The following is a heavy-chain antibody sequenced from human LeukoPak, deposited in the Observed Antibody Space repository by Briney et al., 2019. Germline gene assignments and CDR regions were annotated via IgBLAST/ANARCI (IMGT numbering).Heavy chain of an antibody. V-gene: IGHV3-33*06. Sequence: GGSLRLSCSASGFTFSYYAMHWVRQAPGKGLEWVAIIWYDASFKDHADSVKGRFTISRDNSKNALYLEMTSLRAEDTGVFYCAKVDILTYYYPTGYWGQGTLVTVSS. CDR2: IWYDASFK. CDR1: GFTFSYYA. D-gene: IGHD3-22*01. J-gene: IGHJ4*02. CDR3: AKVDILTYYYPTGY.